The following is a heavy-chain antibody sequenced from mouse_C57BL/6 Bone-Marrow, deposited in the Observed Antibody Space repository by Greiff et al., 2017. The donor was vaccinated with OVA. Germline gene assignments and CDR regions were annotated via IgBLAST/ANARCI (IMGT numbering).Heavy chain of an antibody. CDR3: AREGRAQATPDY. D-gene: IGHD3-2*02. V-gene: IGHV5-4*03. Sequence: EVKLMESGGGLVKPGGSLKLSCAASGFPFSSYAMSWVRQTPEKRLEWVATISDGGSYTYYPDNVKGRFTISRDNAKNNLYLQMSHLKSEDTAMYYCAREGRAQATPDYWGQGTTLTVSS. CDR1: GFPFSSYA. CDR2: ISDGGSYT. J-gene: IGHJ2*01.